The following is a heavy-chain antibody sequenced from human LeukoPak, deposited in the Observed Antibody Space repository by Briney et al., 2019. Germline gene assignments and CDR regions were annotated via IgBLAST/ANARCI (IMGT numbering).Heavy chain of an antibody. CDR3: TTPPGWFGET. J-gene: IGHJ4*02. V-gene: IGHV3-73*01. CDR1: GFTFSGSA. Sequence: GGSLTLSCAASGFTFSGSAMHWVRQASGKGLEWVGRIRSKANSYATAYAASVKGRFTISRDDSKNTAYLQMNSLKTEDTAVYYCTTPPGWFGETWGQGTLVTVSS. CDR2: IRSKANSYAT. D-gene: IGHD3-10*01.